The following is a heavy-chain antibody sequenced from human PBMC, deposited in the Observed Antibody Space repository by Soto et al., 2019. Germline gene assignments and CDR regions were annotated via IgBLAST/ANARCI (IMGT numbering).Heavy chain of an antibody. CDR2: IYYSGST. J-gene: IGHJ4*02. CDR1: GGSISSGGYY. CDR3: ARAPPPIYNQGGIFDY. D-gene: IGHD3-16*01. V-gene: IGHV4-31*03. Sequence: PSETLSLTCTVSGGSISSGGYYWSWIRQHPGKGLEWIGYIYYSGSTYYNPSLKSRVTISVDTSKNQFSLKLSSVTAADTAVYYCARAPPPIYNQGGIFDYWGQGTLVTVSS.